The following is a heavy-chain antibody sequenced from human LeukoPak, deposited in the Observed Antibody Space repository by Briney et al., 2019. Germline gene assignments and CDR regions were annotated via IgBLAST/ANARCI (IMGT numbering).Heavy chain of an antibody. D-gene: IGHD3-22*01. CDR1: GVSLSGYY. V-gene: IGHV4-34*01. CDR2: INHSGST. J-gene: IGHJ4*02. CDR3: ARGLVFDSSGYYFDY. Sequence: SESLSLTCAVYGVSLSGYYRSWIRQPPGKGLEWIGEINHSGSTNYNPSLKSRVTISVDTSKNQFSLKLSSVTAADTAVYYCARGLVFDSSGYYFDYWGQGTLVTVSS.